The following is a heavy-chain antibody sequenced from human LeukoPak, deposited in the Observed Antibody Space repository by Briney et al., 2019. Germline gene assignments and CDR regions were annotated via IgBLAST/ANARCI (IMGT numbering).Heavy chain of an antibody. CDR2: IIPILGIA. J-gene: IGHJ4*02. D-gene: IGHD1-26*01. Sequence: EASVKVSFKASGGTFSSYAISWVRQAPGQGLEWMGRIIPILGIANYAQKFQGRVTITADKSTSTAYMELSSLRSEDTAVYYCARDSNSGSYDFDYWGQGTLVTVSS. CDR1: GGTFSSYA. V-gene: IGHV1-69*04. CDR3: ARDSNSGSYDFDY.